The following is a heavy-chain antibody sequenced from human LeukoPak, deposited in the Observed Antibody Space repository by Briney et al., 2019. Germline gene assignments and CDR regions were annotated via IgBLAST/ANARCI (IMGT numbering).Heavy chain of an antibody. D-gene: IGHD2-15*01. V-gene: IGHV3-15*01. CDR3: TTVPPRYCSGGSCYSVYYYGMDV. J-gene: IGHJ6*02. Sequence: PGGSLRLSCAASGFTFSNAWMSWIRQAPGKGLEWVGRIKSKTDGGTTDYAAPVKGRFTISRDDSKNTLYLQMNSLKTEDTAVYYCTTVPPRYCSGGSCYSVYYYGMDVWGQGTTVTVSS. CDR1: GFTFSNAW. CDR2: IKSKTDGGTT.